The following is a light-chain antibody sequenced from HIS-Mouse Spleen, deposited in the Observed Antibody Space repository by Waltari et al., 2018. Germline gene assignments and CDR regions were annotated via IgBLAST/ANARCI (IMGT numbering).Light chain of an antibody. CDR1: SSDVGSYNL. CDR3: CSYAGSSTWV. J-gene: IGLJ3*02. Sequence: GQSITISCTGTSSDVGSYNLVSWYQQHPGKAPKLMVYEGSKRPSGVSNRFSGSKSGNTASLTISGLQAEDEADYYCCSYAGSSTWVFGGGTKLTVL. CDR2: EGS. V-gene: IGLV2-23*01.